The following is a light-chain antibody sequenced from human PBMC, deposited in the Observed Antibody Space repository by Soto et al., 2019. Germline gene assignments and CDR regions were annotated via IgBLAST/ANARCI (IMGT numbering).Light chain of an antibody. Sequence: QAVVTQPPSVSGTPGQTVTISCSGSNSNIGSQSVHWYQHLPGTAPKLLIEINDQRPSGVPDRFSGSKSGTSVSLAISGLRSEDEADYYCATWDGGLPGHVFGPGTKLTVL. CDR2: IND. CDR1: NSNIGSQS. V-gene: IGLV1-47*01. J-gene: IGLJ1*01. CDR3: ATWDGGLPGHV.